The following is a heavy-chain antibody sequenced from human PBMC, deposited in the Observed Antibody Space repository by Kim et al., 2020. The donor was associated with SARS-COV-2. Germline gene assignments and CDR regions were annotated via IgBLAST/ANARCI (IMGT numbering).Heavy chain of an antibody. CDR3: ARAVGAAAGLMDV. V-gene: IGHV4-59*01. D-gene: IGHD6-13*01. J-gene: IGHJ6*02. CDR1: GGSISSYY. Sequence: SETLSLTCTVSGGSISSYYWSWIRQPPGKGLEWIGYIYYSGSTNYNPSLKSRVTISVDTSKNQFSLKLSSVTAADTAVYYCARAVGAAAGLMDVWGQGTTVTVSS. CDR2: IYYSGST.